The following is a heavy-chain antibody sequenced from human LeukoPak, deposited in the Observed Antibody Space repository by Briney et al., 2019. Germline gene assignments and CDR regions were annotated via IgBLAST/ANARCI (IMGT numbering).Heavy chain of an antibody. CDR3: AGERGIRALYFDG. D-gene: IGHD3-16*01. Sequence: GGSLRLSCAASGFTFSSYKMHWVRQAPGKGLEWVAYTTSNGNKYFADYAEGGFITSTDNSPNTVYLQLDSRRRDDTAVYYYAGERGIRALYFDGWGQATLVTV. V-gene: IGHV3-30*04. CDR1: GFTFSSYK. CDR2: TTSNGNK. J-gene: IGHJ4*02.